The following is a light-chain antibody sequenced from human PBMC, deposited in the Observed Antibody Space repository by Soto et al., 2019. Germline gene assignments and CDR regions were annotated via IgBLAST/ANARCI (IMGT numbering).Light chain of an antibody. Sequence: DIQMTQSPSSLSASIGDRVTITCRASQSISSDLCWYQQKPGNAPKLLIYASILQSGVPSRCSGSGSATDFTLTITSLQPEDFANYYGQQGHGTFGQGTKVEVK. V-gene: IGKV1-39*01. J-gene: IGKJ1*01. CDR3: QQGHGT. CDR1: QSISSD. CDR2: AS.